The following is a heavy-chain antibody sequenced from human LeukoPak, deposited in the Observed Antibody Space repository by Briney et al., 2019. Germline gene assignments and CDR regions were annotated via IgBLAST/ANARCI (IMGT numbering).Heavy chain of an antibody. CDR1: GGSISTYY. D-gene: IGHD3-22*01. J-gene: IGHJ4*02. Sequence: SETLSLTCTVSGGSISTYYWNWIRQPPGKGLEWIGYIYYTGSTNYNPSLKSRVTISVDTSKNQFSLKLDSVTAADTAVYYCARSSGYYYVDFVSWGQGALVTVSS. CDR3: ARSSGYYYVDFVS. V-gene: IGHV4-59*08. CDR2: IYYTGST.